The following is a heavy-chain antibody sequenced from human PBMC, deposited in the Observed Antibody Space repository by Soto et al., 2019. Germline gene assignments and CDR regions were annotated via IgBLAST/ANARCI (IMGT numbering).Heavy chain of an antibody. D-gene: IGHD3-16*02. CDR2: ISYDGSNK. J-gene: IGHJ4*02. V-gene: IGHV3-30*18. CDR1: GFTFSSYG. Sequence: QVQLVESGGGVVQPGRSLRLSCAASGFTFSSYGMHWVRQAPGKGLEWVAVISYDGSNKYYADSVKGRFTISRDNSKNTLYLQMNSLRAEDTDVYYCAKGMITFGGVIVKTFDYWGQGTLVTVSS. CDR3: AKGMITFGGVIVKTFDY.